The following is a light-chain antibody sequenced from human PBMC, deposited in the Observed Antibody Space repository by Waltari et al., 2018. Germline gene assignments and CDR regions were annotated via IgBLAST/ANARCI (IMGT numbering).Light chain of an antibody. CDR3: QHYVTLPVT. CDR2: HAS. CDR1: QRISTY. Sequence: EIVLTQSPGTLSLSSGERATLSCRTSQRISTYLAWYQQKPGQAPRLLIYHASSRATGIPDRFSGSGSGTDFSLTISRLEPEDFAVYYCQHYVTLPVTFGQGTKVEIK. J-gene: IGKJ1*01. V-gene: IGKV3-20*01.